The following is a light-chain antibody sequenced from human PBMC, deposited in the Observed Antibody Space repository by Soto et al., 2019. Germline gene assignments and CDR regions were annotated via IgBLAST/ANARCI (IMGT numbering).Light chain of an antibody. CDR2: EGS. Sequence: QSALTQPASVSGSPGQSITISCTGTSSDVGSYHLVSWYQQHPGKAPKLMIYEGSKRPSGVANPVSDSKSGNTASLTISGLQAEYEADYYCCSYAGSSTVVFGGGTKLTLL. CDR1: SSDVGSYHL. CDR3: CSYAGSSTVV. J-gene: IGLJ2*01. V-gene: IGLV2-23*01.